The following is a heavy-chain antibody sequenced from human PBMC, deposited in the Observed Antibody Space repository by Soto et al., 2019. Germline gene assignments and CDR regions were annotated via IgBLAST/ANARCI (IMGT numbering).Heavy chain of an antibody. CDR3: ARAVYSSSRPDYYGMDV. CDR1: GFTFSSYS. V-gene: IGHV3-21*01. D-gene: IGHD6-6*01. Sequence: GGSLRLSCAASGFTFSSYSMNWVRQAPGKGLEWVSSISSSSYIYYADSVKGRFTISRDNAKNSLYLQMNSLRAEDTAVYYCARAVYSSSRPDYYGMDVWGQGTTVTVSS. J-gene: IGHJ6*02. CDR2: ISSSSYI.